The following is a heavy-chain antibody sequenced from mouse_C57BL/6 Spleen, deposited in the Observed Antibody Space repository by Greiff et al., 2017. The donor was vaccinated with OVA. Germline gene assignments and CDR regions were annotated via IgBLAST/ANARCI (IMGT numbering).Heavy chain of an antibody. V-gene: IGHV2-5*01. CDR3: AKNWDYDDAMDY. CDR2: IWRGGST. D-gene: IGHD2-4*01. Sequence: VQLQQSGPGLVQPSQSLSITCTVSGFSLTSYGVHWVRQSPGKGLEWLGVIWRGGSTDYNAAFLSRLSITKDNSKSQVFFKMNSLQADDTAIYYCAKNWDYDDAMDYWGQGTSVTVSS. J-gene: IGHJ4*01. CDR1: GFSLTSYG.